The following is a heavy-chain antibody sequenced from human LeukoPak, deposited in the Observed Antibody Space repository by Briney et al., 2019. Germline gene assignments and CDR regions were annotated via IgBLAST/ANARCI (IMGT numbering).Heavy chain of an antibody. CDR2: VSSSSSYI. J-gene: IGHJ3*02. Sequence: PGGSLRLSCAASGFTFSSYSMNWVRQAPGKGLEWVSSVSSSSSYICYADSVKGRFTISRDNAKNSLYLQMNSLRAEDTAVYYCARDGYYDSSGYYYTDAFDIWGQGTMVTVSS. CDR3: ARDGYYDSSGYYYTDAFDI. CDR1: GFTFSSYS. D-gene: IGHD3-22*01. V-gene: IGHV3-21*01.